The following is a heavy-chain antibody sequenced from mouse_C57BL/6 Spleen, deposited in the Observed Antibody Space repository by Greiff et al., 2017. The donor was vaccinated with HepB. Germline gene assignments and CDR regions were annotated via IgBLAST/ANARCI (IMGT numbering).Heavy chain of an antibody. CDR3: ARCWDYGSSHWYFDV. J-gene: IGHJ1*03. CDR1: GYTFTSYG. CDR2: IYPRSGNT. D-gene: IGHD1-1*01. V-gene: IGHV1-81*01. Sequence: QVQLQQSGAELARPGASVKLSCKASGYTFTSYGISWVKQRTGQGLEWIGEIYPRSGNTYYNEKFKGKATLTADKSSSTAYMELRSLTSEDSAVYFCARCWDYGSSHWYFDVWGTGTTVTVSS.